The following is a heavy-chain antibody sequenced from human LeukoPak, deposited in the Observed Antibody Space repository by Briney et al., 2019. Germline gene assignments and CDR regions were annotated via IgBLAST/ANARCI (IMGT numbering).Heavy chain of an antibody. J-gene: IGHJ3*02. CDR1: GGSISSSY. V-gene: IGHV4-59*08. CDR3: ARHDPLITMIIGERAFDI. Sequence: SETLSLTCTVSGGSISSSYWSWIRQPPGKGLEWIGYINYSGSTNYNPSLKNRVTISVDTSRNQFSLRLSSVTAADTAVYCCARHDPLITMIIGERAFDIWGQGTMVTVPS. CDR2: INYSGST. D-gene: IGHD3-22*01.